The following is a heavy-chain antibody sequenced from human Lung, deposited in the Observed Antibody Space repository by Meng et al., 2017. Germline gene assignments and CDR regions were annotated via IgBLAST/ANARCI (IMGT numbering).Heavy chain of an antibody. CDR2: INPTGDNT. Sequence: ASVKVSCKPSGYTFNRYYIHWVRQAPGQGLEWMGLINPTGDNTTYTQRFQGRLTMTRDMSTSTVYMELSSLRSEDTAVYFCARKAGNCITITCYSLDYWGQGTLVTVSS. D-gene: IGHD2-15*01. V-gene: IGHV1-46*02. CDR3: ARKAGNCITITCYSLDY. J-gene: IGHJ4*02. CDR1: GYTFNRYY.